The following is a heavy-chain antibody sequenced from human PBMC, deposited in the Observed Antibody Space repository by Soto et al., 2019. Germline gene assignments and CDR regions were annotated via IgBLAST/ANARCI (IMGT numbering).Heavy chain of an antibody. Sequence: SETLSLTCTVSGGSISSSSWSWIRQPPGRGLEWIGYIYNNGRTDYNPSLKSRVTISVDTSKNHFSLKLSSVTPADTAVYYCARARFCTSTSCYHYFDFWGQGTLVTVSS. J-gene: IGHJ4*02. V-gene: IGHV4-59*01. D-gene: IGHD2-2*01. CDR2: IYNNGRT. CDR1: GGSISSSS. CDR3: ARARFCTSTSCYHYFDF.